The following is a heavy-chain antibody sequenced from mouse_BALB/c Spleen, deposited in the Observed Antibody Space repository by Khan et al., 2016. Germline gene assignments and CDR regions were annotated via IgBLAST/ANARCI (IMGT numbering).Heavy chain of an antibody. V-gene: IGHV14-4*02. CDR3: KVRFAY. CDR2: IDPENGDT. CDR1: GLNIKDYY. Sequence: VQLKEPGAELVRSGASVKLSCTASGLNIKDYYMHWVKQRPEQGLEWIGWIDPENGDTEYAPKFQGKATMTADTSSITAYLQLSSLTSEDPAVYYCKVRFAYRGQGTVVTVSA. J-gene: IGHJ3*01.